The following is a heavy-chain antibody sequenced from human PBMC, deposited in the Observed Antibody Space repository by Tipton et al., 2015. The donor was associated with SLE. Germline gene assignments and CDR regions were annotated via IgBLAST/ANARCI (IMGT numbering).Heavy chain of an antibody. V-gene: IGHV4-34*01. CDR3: AGARDTMIVVVITN. Sequence: TLSLTCAVYGGSFSGYYWGWIRQPPGRGLEWIGSIYYSGSTYYNPSLKSRVTISVDTSKNQFSLKLSSVTAADTAVYYCAGARDTMIVVVITNWGQGTLVTVSS. CDR2: IYYSGST. J-gene: IGHJ4*02. CDR1: GGSFSGYY. D-gene: IGHD3-22*01.